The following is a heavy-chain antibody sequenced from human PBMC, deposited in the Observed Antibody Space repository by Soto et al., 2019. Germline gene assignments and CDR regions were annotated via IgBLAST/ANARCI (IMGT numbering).Heavy chain of an antibody. D-gene: IGHD4-17*01. V-gene: IGHV3-11*01. CDR2: ISSSGSTI. J-gene: IGHJ6*02. Sequence: QVQLVESGGGLVKPGGSLRLSCAASGFTFSDYYMSWIRQAPGKGLEWVSYISSSGSTIYYADSVKGRSTISRDNAKNPRYLQMNRPGAEDTAVYYCASPRVTPHYGMDVWGQGTTVTVSS. CDR3: ASPRVTPHYGMDV. CDR1: GFTFSDYY.